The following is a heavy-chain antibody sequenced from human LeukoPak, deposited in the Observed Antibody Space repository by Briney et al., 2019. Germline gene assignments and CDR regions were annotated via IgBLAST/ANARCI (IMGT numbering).Heavy chain of an antibody. D-gene: IGHD5/OR15-5a*01. Sequence: PGGSLRLSCTASGFTFSIYAMSWVRQAPGKGLEWVSAISGSGGSTYYADSVKGRFTISRDSSKNTLYLQMNSLSAEDTAVYWCARGGSKIKGRYYFDYWGQGTLVTVSS. J-gene: IGHJ4*01. V-gene: IGHV3-23*01. CDR1: GFTFSIYA. CDR3: ARGGSKIKGRYYFDY. CDR2: ISGSGGST.